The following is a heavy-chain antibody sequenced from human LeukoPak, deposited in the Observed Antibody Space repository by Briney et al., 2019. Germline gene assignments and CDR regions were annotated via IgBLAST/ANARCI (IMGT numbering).Heavy chain of an antibody. CDR3: ARDNRLRGILRSGLDP. J-gene: IGHJ5*02. D-gene: IGHD3-9*01. CDR1: GFTFSSYA. V-gene: IGHV3-30-3*01. CDR2: ISYDGNNQ. Sequence: GGSLRLSCAASGFTFSSYAMHWVRQAPGKGLEWVAVISYDGNNQYYADSVKGRFIISRDDSKKTVSVQMNSLRAEDTAVYYCARDNRLRGILRSGLDPWGQGTLVTVSS.